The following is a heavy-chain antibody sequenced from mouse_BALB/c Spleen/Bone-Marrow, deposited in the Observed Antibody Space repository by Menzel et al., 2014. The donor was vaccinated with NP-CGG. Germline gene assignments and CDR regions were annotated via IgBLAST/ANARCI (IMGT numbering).Heavy chain of an antibody. D-gene: IGHD3-3*01. J-gene: IGHJ2*01. CDR1: GYTFTSYW. V-gene: IGHV1S41*01. CDR2: IAPGSGSS. CDR3: ARGGLHYFDY. Sequence: DLVKPGASVKLSCNASGYTFTSYWINWIKQRPGQGLEWIGRIAPGSGSSYYNEMFKGKATLTVDTSSSTAYIQLSSLSSEDSAVYFCARGGLHYFDYWGQGTTLTVSS.